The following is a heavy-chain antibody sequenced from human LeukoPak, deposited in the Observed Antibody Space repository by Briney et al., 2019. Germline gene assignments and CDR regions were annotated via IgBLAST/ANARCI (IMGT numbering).Heavy chain of an antibody. D-gene: IGHD1-26*01. CDR3: ARDGIVGAHFDY. Sequence: GGPLRLSCAASGFTFSSYSMNWVRQAPGKGLEWVSSISSSSSYIYYADSVKGRFTISRDNAKNSLYLQMNSLRAEDTAVYYCARDGIVGAHFDYWGQGTLVTVSS. CDR2: ISSSSSYI. V-gene: IGHV3-21*01. J-gene: IGHJ4*02. CDR1: GFTFSSYS.